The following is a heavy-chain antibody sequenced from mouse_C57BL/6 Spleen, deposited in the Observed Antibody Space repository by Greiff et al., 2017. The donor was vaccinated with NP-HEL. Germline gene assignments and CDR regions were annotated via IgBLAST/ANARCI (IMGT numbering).Heavy chain of an antibody. J-gene: IGHJ2*01. Sequence: VKLVESGAELARPGASVKLSCKASGYTFTSYGISWVKQRTGQGLEWIGEIYPRSGNTYYNEKFKGKATLTADKSSSTAYMELRSLTSEDSAVYFCAREGTTVADYFDYWGQGTTLTVSS. CDR1: GYTFTSYG. CDR2: IYPRSGNT. V-gene: IGHV1-81*01. CDR3: AREGTTVADYFDY. D-gene: IGHD1-1*01.